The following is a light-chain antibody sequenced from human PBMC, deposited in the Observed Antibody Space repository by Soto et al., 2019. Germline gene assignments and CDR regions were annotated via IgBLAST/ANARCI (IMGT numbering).Light chain of an antibody. V-gene: IGLV1-44*01. J-gene: IGLJ3*02. CDR3: QSYDSSLRLAV. CDR2: VSR. CDR1: GTKIGINT. Sequence: QSVLTQQPSASGTPGQRVTISCYGSGTKIGINTVNWYQQLPGTAPRLLIYVSRNRPSGVPDRFSGSKSGTSASLAITGLQTDEEADYYCQSYDSSLRLAVFGGGTKGTVL.